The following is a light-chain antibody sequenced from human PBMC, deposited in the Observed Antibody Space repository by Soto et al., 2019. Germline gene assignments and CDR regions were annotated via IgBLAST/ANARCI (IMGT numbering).Light chain of an antibody. CDR3: CSYAGSSTLI. V-gene: IGLV2-23*02. Sequence: QSALTQPASVSGSPGQSITISCTGTSSDVGGFTLVSWYQRHPGKAPKLMIYEVSKRPSGVSARFSGSKSGSTASLTISGLQADDEAEYYCCSYAGSSTLIFGGGTQLTVL. CDR1: SSDVGGFTL. J-gene: IGLJ2*01. CDR2: EVS.